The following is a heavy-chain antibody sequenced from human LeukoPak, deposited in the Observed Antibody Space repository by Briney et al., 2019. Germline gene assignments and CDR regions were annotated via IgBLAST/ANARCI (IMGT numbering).Heavy chain of an antibody. V-gene: IGHV1-18*01. Sequence: ASVKVSCKASGYTFTSYGIRWVRQAPGQGLEWMGWISAYNGNTNYAHKLQGRVTMTTDTSTSTAYMELRSLRSDDTAVYYCARGLYSGYDYFYMDVWGKGTTVTVSS. J-gene: IGHJ6*03. CDR3: ARGLYSGYDYFYMDV. CDR2: ISAYNGNT. CDR1: GYTFTSYG. D-gene: IGHD5-12*01.